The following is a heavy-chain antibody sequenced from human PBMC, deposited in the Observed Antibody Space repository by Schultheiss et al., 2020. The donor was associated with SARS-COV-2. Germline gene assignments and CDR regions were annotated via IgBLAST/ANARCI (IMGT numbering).Heavy chain of an antibody. CDR2: INHSGST. Sequence: GSLRLSCTVSGGSISSYYWSWIRQPPGKGLEWIGEINHSGSTNYNPSLKSRVTISVDTSKNQFSLKLSSVTAADTAVYYCARHAVEGGYDFCWFDPWGQAALGTGSS. J-gene: IGHJ5*02. CDR1: GGSISSYY. CDR3: ARHAVEGGYDFCWFDP. D-gene: IGHD3-3*01. V-gene: IGHV4-34*01.